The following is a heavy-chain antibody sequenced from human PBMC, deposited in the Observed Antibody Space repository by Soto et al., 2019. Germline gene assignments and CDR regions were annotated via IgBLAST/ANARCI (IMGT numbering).Heavy chain of an antibody. CDR3: ARGGHDYVWGSYRSKSRYFDY. D-gene: IGHD3-16*02. J-gene: IGHJ4*02. V-gene: IGHV4-34*01. Sequence: QVQLQQWGAGLLKPSETLSLTCAVYGGSFSGYYWSWIRQPPGKGLEWIGEINHSGSTNYNPSLKSRVTISVDTSKNPFSLKLSSVTAADTAVYYCARGGHDYVWGSYRSKSRYFDYWGQGTLVTVSS. CDR1: GGSFSGYY. CDR2: INHSGST.